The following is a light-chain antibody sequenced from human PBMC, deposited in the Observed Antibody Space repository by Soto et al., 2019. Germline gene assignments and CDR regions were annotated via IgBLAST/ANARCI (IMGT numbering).Light chain of an antibody. V-gene: IGLV2-14*01. J-gene: IGLJ1*01. CDR3: SSYTSSSSLSYV. Sequence: QSVLTQPASVSGSPGQSITISCSGTSSDVGGYNYVSWYQQHPGKAPKLMISDVSNRPSGVSNRFSGSKSGNTASLTISGLQAEVEADYYCSSYTSSSSLSYVFGSGTKVTVL. CDR2: DVS. CDR1: SSDVGGYNY.